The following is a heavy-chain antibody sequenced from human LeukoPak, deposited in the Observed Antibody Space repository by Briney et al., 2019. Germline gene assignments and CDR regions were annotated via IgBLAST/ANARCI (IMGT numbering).Heavy chain of an antibody. J-gene: IGHJ4*02. D-gene: IGHD3-22*01. V-gene: IGHV3-7*01. CDR3: ARLRRNSDSGGYYYYYDY. CDR1: GFTFSSYW. CDR2: IKQDGSEK. Sequence: GGSLRLSCAASGFTFSSYWMSWVRQAPGKGLEWVANIKQDGSEKYYVDSVKGRFTISRDNAKNSLSLQMNGLRVGDTAVYYCARLRRNSDSGGYYYYYDYWGQGTLVTVSS.